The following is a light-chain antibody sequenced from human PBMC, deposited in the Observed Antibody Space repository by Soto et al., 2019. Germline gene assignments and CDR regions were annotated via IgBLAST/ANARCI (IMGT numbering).Light chain of an antibody. Sequence: QSALTQPASVSGSPGQSITISCTGTSSDVGSYNLVSWYQQHPGKAPELMIYEGTKRPSGVSNRFSGSKSGNTASLTISGLQAEDEADYYCCSYAGSRIYVFGTGTQLTVL. CDR1: SSDVGSYNL. J-gene: IGLJ1*01. CDR3: CSYAGSRIYV. CDR2: EGT. V-gene: IGLV2-23*01.